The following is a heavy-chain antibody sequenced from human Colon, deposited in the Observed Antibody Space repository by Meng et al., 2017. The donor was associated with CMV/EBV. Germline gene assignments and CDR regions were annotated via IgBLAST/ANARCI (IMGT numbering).Heavy chain of an antibody. J-gene: IGHJ4*02. V-gene: IGHV3-74*01. Sequence: LPCAVSGFALADYWVHWVRQAPGKGPVWVSRMARDGSSSDYADSVKGRFIISRDNAGNTLYLQMNSLRAEDTAMYYCVRAAPSGSYDFWGQGTLVTVSS. CDR2: MARDGSSS. CDR3: VRAAPSGSYDF. D-gene: IGHD1-26*01. CDR1: GFALADYW.